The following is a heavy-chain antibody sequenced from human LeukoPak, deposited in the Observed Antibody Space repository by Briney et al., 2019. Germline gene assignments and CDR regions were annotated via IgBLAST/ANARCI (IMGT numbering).Heavy chain of an antibody. J-gene: IGHJ4*02. CDR3: AKAPAPSYSSSWYPNFDF. V-gene: IGHV3-30*18. Sequence: GGSLRLSCAASGFTFSSYRMHWVRQAPGKGLEWVAVISYDGSNKYYADSVKGRFTISRDNSKNTLYLQMNSLRPEDRAVYYCAKAPAPSYSSSWYPNFDFWGQGTLVTVSS. D-gene: IGHD6-13*01. CDR1: GFTFSSYR. CDR2: ISYDGSNK.